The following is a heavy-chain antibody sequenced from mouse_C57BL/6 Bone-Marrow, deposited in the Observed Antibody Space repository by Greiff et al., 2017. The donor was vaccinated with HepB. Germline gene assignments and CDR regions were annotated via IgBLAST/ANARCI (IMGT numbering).Heavy chain of an antibody. D-gene: IGHD2-5*01. CDR1: GCTFTSYW. Sequence: QVQLQQPGAELVRPGSSVKLSCKASGCTFTSYWMHWVKQRPIQGLEWIGNIDPSDSETHYNQKFKDKATLTVDKSSSTAYMQLSSLTSEDSAVYYCARSDSNPSWFAYWGQGTLVTVSA. V-gene: IGHV1-52*01. CDR3: ARSDSNPSWFAY. CDR2: IDPSDSET. J-gene: IGHJ3*01.